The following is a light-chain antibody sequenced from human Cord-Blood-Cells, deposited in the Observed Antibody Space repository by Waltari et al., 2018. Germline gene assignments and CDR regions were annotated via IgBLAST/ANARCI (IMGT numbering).Light chain of an antibody. CDR1: SGINVGTYR. CDR3: MIWHSSAWV. J-gene: IGLJ3*02. V-gene: IGLV5-45*02. CDR2: YNSVSGK. Sequence: QAVLTQPSSLSASPGASASLTCTLRSGINVGTYRIYWDKQKPGSPPQYLLRYNSVSGKQQVSGVPSRFSGSKDASANAGILLFSGLQSEDEADYDCMIWHSSAWVFGVGTKLTVL.